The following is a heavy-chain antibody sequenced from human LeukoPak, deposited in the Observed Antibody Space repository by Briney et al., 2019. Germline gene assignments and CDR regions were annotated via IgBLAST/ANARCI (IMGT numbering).Heavy chain of an antibody. CDR3: ARDRRGYGSEGSPHFDY. J-gene: IGHJ4*02. V-gene: IGHV4-59*01. D-gene: IGHD3-10*01. Sequence: SETLSLTCTVSGGAISSYYWSWIRQPPGKGLEWIGYIYYSGSTNYNPSLKSRVTISVDTSKNQFSLKLSSVTAADTAVYYCARDRRGYGSEGSPHFDYWGQGTLVTVSS. CDR1: GGAISSYY. CDR2: IYYSGST.